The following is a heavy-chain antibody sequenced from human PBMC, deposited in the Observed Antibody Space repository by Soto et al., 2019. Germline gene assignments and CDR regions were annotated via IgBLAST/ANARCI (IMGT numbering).Heavy chain of an antibody. J-gene: IGHJ4*02. V-gene: IGHV4-59*08. Sequence: QVQLQESGPGLVKPSETLSLTCTVSGGSLSGYYWSWIRQPPGKGLEWIGYIFYTGSTNYNPSLKSRVTMSVDTSRKQFSLNLSSVTAADTAVYYCARRCSSTGCYDYWGQGTLVTVSS. CDR3: ARRCSSTGCYDY. D-gene: IGHD2-2*01. CDR2: IFYTGST. CDR1: GGSLSGYY.